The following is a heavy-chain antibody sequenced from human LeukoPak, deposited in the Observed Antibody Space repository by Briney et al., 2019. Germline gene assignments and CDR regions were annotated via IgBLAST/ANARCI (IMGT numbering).Heavy chain of an antibody. V-gene: IGHV3-11*06. CDR1: GFTFSDYY. CDR2: ISSSGSYT. Sequence: PGGSLRLSCAASGFTFSDYYMSWIRQAPGKGLEWISYISSSGSYTIYADSVKGRFTISRDNAKNSLYLQMNSLRAEDTAVYYCARLKYGSPQHWGQGTLVTVSS. D-gene: IGHD1-26*01. CDR3: ARLKYGSPQH. J-gene: IGHJ1*01.